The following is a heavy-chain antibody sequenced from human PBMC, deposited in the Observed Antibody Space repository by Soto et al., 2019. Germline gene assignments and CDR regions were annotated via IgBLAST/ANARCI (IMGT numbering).Heavy chain of an antibody. CDR2: ISYDGSNR. Sequence: GGSLRLSCAASGFTFSSYAMHWVRQAPGKGLEWVAVISYDGSNRYYADSAKGRFTISRDNSNNTLYLQVTILRADDTALYYCARGSYFDFWSGYPTYYGMDVWGQGTTVTVSS. D-gene: IGHD3-3*01. CDR3: ARGSYFDFWSGYPTYYGMDV. CDR1: GFTFSSYA. V-gene: IGHV3-30-3*01. J-gene: IGHJ6*02.